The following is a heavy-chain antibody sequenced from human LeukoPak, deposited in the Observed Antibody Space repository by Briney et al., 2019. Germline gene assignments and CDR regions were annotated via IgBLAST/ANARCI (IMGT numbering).Heavy chain of an antibody. CDR1: GFTFSTYA. J-gene: IGHJ4*02. V-gene: IGHV3-23*01. Sequence: VGSLRPSCAASGFTFSTYALSWVRQAPGRGLEWVSSISANGGSTYSADSVKGRFSFSRDNSKNTLHLQMNSLRAEDTAVYHCARQLGYCSDGSCYFDYWGQGTLVTVSS. CDR2: ISANGGST. D-gene: IGHD2-15*01. CDR3: ARQLGYCSDGSCYFDY.